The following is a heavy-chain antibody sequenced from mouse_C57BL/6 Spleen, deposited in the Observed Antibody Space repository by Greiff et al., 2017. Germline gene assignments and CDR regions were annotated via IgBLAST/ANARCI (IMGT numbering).Heavy chain of an antibody. D-gene: IGHD2-14*01. Sequence: VQLQQPGAELVKPGASVKLSCKASGYTFTSYWMHWVKQRPGQGLEWIGMIHPNSGSTNYNEKFKSKATLTVDKSSSTAYMQLSSLTSEDSAVYYCARSGTEPVTAMDYWGQGTSVTVSS. CDR3: ARSGTEPVTAMDY. V-gene: IGHV1-64*01. CDR1: GYTFTSYW. J-gene: IGHJ4*01. CDR2: IHPNSGST.